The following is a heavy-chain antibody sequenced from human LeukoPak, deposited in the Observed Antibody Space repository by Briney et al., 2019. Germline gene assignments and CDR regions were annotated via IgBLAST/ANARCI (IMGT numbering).Heavy chain of an antibody. CDR2: GFYSGSA. Sequence: PSETLSLTCIVSGGSISGSSYYWAWIRQPPGKGLEWIGSGFYSGSAYYNPSLKSRVTISVDTSKNQFSLNLGSVTAADTAVYYCARLRGAMTSVTSDFDYWGQGTLVTVSS. V-gene: IGHV4-39*01. CDR1: GGSISGSSYY. J-gene: IGHJ4*02. D-gene: IGHD4-17*01. CDR3: ARLRGAMTSVTSDFDY.